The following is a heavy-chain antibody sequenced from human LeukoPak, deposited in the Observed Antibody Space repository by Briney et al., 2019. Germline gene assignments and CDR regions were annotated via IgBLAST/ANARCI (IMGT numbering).Heavy chain of an antibody. Sequence: PGGSLRLSCAASGFSLSSYAMSWVRQAPGKGLEWVSAISSTDAGTYHADSVRGRFTISRDSSKNTLYLQMNSLRAEDAAVYYCAKDRERQGFYYYGSGSYQQGIVGATGYFDYWGQGTLVTVSS. D-gene: IGHD3-10*01. V-gene: IGHV3-23*01. CDR3: AKDRERQGFYYYGSGSYQQGIVGATGYFDY. CDR1: GFSLSSYA. J-gene: IGHJ4*02. CDR2: ISSTDAGT.